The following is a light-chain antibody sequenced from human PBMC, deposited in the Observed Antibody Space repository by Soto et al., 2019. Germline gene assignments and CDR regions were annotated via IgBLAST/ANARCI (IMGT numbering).Light chain of an antibody. J-gene: IGKJ2*01. CDR2: SAS. CDR3: QQYGEIPPLYT. Sequence: EIVMTQSPATLSVSPGERVTLSCRASQNIVNNLAWYQQKPGQGPWLLIYSASTRATGVPARFSGSGSGTEFTLTISSLQSEDFAVYYCQQYGEIPPLYTFGQGTKLEIK. V-gene: IGKV3-15*01. CDR1: QNIVNN.